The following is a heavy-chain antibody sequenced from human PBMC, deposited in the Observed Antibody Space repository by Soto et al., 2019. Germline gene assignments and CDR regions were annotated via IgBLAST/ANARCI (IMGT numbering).Heavy chain of an antibody. Sequence: SSETLSLTCSVSDDSINSDKYYWGWIRQPPGKGLEWIGSIYYRGNAYYNQSLQTRVTISLDKSKSQFSLKLNSVTAADSAVYFCARLEGLATISYYFDFWGPGALVTVSS. CDR1: DDSINSDKYY. CDR2: IYYRGNA. J-gene: IGHJ4*02. D-gene: IGHD3-9*01. CDR3: ARLEGLATISYYFDF. V-gene: IGHV4-39*01.